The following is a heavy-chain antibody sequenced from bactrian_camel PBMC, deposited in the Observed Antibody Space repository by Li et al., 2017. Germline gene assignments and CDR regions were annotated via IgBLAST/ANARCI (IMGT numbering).Heavy chain of an antibody. D-gene: IGHD5*01. Sequence: VQLVESGGGLVQPGGSLRLSCAASGFAFSGYDMSWVCQAPGKGLEWVSGIDSGGGSTYYADSVKGRFTISRDNAKNSLLLQLNSLKSEDAALYYCVLGVSASTWGQGTQVTVS. V-gene: IGHV3S40*01. CDR3: VLGVSAST. J-gene: IGHJ4*01. CDR2: IDSGGGST. CDR1: GFAFSGYD.